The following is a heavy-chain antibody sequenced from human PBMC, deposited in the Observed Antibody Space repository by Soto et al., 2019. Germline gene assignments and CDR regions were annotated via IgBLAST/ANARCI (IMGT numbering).Heavy chain of an antibody. D-gene: IGHD1-26*01. Sequence: EVQLIQSGTEVKKPGATVKISCKGSGYTFTDYYIHWVQQAPGKGLEWMGLADAEDGETIYAEKFQGRVTITADTSTDTAYMEMSSLRSEATAVYYCATVGRLGATGASTYGMDVWGQGTTVTVSS. CDR2: ADAEDGET. J-gene: IGHJ6*02. V-gene: IGHV1-69-2*01. CDR3: ATVGRLGATGASTYGMDV. CDR1: GYTFTDYY.